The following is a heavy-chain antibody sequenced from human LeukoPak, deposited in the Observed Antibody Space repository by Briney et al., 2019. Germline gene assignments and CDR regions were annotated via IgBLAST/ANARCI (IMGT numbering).Heavy chain of an antibody. J-gene: IGHJ4*02. V-gene: IGHV4-39*01. Sequence: SETLSLTCTVSGGSISSSSYYWGWIRQPPGKGLEWIGSIYYSGSTYYNPSLKSRVTISVDTSKNQFSLKLSSVTAADTAVYYCARGAMVVTHGRSDFDYWGQGTLVTVSS. CDR1: GGSISSSSYY. D-gene: IGHD4-23*01. CDR3: ARGAMVVTHGRSDFDY. CDR2: IYYSGST.